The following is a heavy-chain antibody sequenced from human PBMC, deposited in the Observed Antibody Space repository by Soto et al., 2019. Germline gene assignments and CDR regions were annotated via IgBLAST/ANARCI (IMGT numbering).Heavy chain of an antibody. Sequence: QVQLVQSGGEVKKPGASVKVSCKASGDTVTNYGISWVRQAPGQGREWMGWISFYNGNTNYAQKLQGRVTLTTDTSTSTAYMELRSLRSDDTAVYYCASATSIAVAGKEKWGQGTLVTVSS. J-gene: IGHJ4*02. D-gene: IGHD6-19*01. CDR1: GDTVTNYG. CDR2: ISFYNGNT. V-gene: IGHV1-18*01. CDR3: ASATSIAVAGKEK.